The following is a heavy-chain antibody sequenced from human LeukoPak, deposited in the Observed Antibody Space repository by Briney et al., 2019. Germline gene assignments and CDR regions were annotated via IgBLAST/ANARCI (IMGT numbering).Heavy chain of an antibody. CDR1: GSTFRNYV. J-gene: IGHJ4*02. V-gene: IGHV3-30-3*01. Sequence: GGSLRLSCAASGSTFRNYVIHWVRQAPGKGLEWVAVTSSDLNVKLYADSVKGRFTISRDNSRSTLYLQMNSLRPEDTAIYYCAREGYYGSGSPPSLYFDYWGQGTLVTVSS. CDR3: AREGYYGSGSPPSLYFDY. D-gene: IGHD3-10*01. CDR2: TSSDLNVK.